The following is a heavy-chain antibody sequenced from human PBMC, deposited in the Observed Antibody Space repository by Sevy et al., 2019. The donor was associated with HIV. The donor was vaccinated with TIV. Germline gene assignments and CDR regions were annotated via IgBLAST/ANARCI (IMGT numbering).Heavy chain of an antibody. J-gene: IGHJ6*03. CDR1: GFTFSSYW. V-gene: IGHV3-74*01. D-gene: IGHD3-10*01. CDR3: ARDRLTMVRGVVSFEDYYMDV. CDR2: INSDGSRT. Sequence: GGSLRLSCAASGFTFSSYWMHWVRQAPGKGLVWVSRINSDGSRTSYADSVKGRFTISRDKAKNTLYLQMNSLRAEDTAVYYCARDRLTMVRGVVSFEDYYMDVWGKGTTVTVSS.